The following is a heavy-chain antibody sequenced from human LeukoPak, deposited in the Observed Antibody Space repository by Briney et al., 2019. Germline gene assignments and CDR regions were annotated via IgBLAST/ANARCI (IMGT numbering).Heavy chain of an antibody. V-gene: IGHV3-53*05. CDR1: GFTVSSNY. J-gene: IGHJ4*02. CDR2: IYSGGST. Sequence: SGGSLRLSCAASGFTVSSNYMSWVRQAPGKGLEWVSVIYSGGSTYYADSVKGRFTISRDNSKNTLYLQMNSLRAEDTAVYYCAKGPEVVAGSHWGQGTLVTVSS. CDR3: AKGPEVVAGSH. D-gene: IGHD6-19*01.